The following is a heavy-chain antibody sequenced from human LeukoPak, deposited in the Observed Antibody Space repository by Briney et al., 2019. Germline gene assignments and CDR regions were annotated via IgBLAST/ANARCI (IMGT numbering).Heavy chain of an antibody. CDR2: IVVGSGNT. Sequence: SVKVSCKASGFTFTSSAVQWVRQARGQRLEWIGWIVVGSGNTNYAQKFQERVTITRDMSTSTAYMELRSLRSDDTAVYYCARDAVVTPCDIWGQGTMVTVSS. V-gene: IGHV1-58*01. J-gene: IGHJ3*02. CDR3: ARDAVVTPCDI. D-gene: IGHD4-23*01. CDR1: GFTFTSSA.